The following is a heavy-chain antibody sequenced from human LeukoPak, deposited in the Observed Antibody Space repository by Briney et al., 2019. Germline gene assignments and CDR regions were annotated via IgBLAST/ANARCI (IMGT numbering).Heavy chain of an antibody. Sequence: SVKVSCKASGGTFSSYAISWVRQAPGQGLEWMGGIIPIFGTANYAQKFQGRVTITADESTSTAYMELSSLRSEDTAAYYCARDLSTVTTLGLVRELVQNYYYYGMDVWGQGTTVTVSS. D-gene: IGHD4-11*01. CDR1: GGTFSSYA. V-gene: IGHV1-69*01. J-gene: IGHJ6*02. CDR3: ARDLSTVTTLGLVRELVQNYYYYGMDV. CDR2: IIPIFGTA.